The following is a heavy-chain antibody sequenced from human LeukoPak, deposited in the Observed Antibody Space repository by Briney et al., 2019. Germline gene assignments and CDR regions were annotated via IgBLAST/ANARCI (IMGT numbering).Heavy chain of an antibody. CDR3: ATHPPKLCTGGSCSDY. CDR1: GGSISSYS. CDR2: IYYSGST. Sequence: PSETLSLTGTVTGGSISSYSWSWIRQPPGKGLKWIGYIYYSGSTNYNPSLKSRVTISIDTSKNQFSLKLSSVTAADTAVYYCATHPPKLCTGGSCSDYWGQGTLVTVSS. V-gene: IGHV4-59*01. J-gene: IGHJ4*02. D-gene: IGHD2-15*01.